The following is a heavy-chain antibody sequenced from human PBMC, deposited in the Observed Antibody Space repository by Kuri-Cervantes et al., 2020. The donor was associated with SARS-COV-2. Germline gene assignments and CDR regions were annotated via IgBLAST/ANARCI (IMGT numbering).Heavy chain of an antibody. J-gene: IGHJ6*03. CDR3: ARDSVATIEGYYYYYMDV. D-gene: IGHD5-12*01. Sequence: ASVKVSCKASGYTFTGYYMHWVRQAPGQGLEWMGWINPNSGGTNYAQKFQGRVTMTRDTSISTAYMELSRLRSDDTAAYYCARDSVATIEGYYYYYMDVWGKGTTVTVSS. V-gene: IGHV1-2*02. CDR1: GYTFTGYY. CDR2: INPNSGGT.